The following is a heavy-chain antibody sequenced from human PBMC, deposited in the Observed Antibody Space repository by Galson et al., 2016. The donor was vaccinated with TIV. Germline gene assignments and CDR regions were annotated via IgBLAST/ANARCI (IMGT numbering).Heavy chain of an antibody. Sequence: QSGAEVKKPGESLRISCKGSGYSFTRYWINWVRQMPGKGLEWIGRIDPSDSYTNYSPSFQGHVTISVDKSVDTAYLQWSSPKASDTAIYYCARGVSSGSAWLDPWGQGTLVSVSS. CDR2: IDPSDSYT. V-gene: IGHV5-10-1*01. D-gene: IGHD3-10*01. CDR3: ARGVSSGSAWLDP. J-gene: IGHJ5*02. CDR1: GYSFTRYW.